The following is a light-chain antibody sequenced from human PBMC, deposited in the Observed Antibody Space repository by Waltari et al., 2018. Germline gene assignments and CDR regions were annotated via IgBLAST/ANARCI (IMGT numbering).Light chain of an antibody. Sequence: QSALTQPASVSGSPGQSITISCTGTSSDIGGYDYVSWYQQHPGTAPKLIIDDVNKRPSGVSNRFSGSKSGNTASLTISGLQTDDEADYYCSSYTSSNTFLFGTGTKVTVL. CDR1: SSDIGGYDY. CDR3: SSYTSSNTFL. CDR2: DVN. J-gene: IGLJ1*01. V-gene: IGLV2-14*03.